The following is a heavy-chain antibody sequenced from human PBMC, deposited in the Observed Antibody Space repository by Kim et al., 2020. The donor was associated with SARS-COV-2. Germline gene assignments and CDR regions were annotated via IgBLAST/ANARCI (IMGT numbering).Heavy chain of an antibody. Sequence: DSVKGRFTISRDNSKNTLYLKMNSLRAEDTAVYYCARDADYGDYGDAFDIWGQGTMVTVSS. D-gene: IGHD4-17*01. J-gene: IGHJ3*02. CDR3: ARDADYGDYGDAFDI. V-gene: IGHV3-30*07.